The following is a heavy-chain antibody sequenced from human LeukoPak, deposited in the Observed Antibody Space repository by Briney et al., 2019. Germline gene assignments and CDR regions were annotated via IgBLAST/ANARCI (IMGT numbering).Heavy chain of an antibody. D-gene: IGHD6-19*01. V-gene: IGHV3-30-3*01. CDR1: GFTFSSYA. J-gene: IGHJ5*02. CDR2: ISYDGSSK. CDR3: AREQWLDPNWFDP. Sequence: GGSLRLSCAASGFTFSSYAMHWVRQAPGKGLEWVAVISYDGSSKYYADSVEGRFTISRDNSKNTLYLQMNSLRDEDTAVYYCAREQWLDPNWFDPWGQGTLVTVSS.